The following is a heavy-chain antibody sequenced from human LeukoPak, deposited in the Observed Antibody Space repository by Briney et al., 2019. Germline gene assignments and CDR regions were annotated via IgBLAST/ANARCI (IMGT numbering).Heavy chain of an antibody. J-gene: IGHJ4*02. Sequence: PSETLSLTCTVSGGSISSSSYYWGWIRQPPGKGLEWIGSIYYSGSTYYNPSLKSRVTISVDTSKNQFSLKLSSVTAADTAVYYCARGVEMATIPLFDYWGQGTLVTVSS. D-gene: IGHD5-24*01. CDR2: IYYSGST. CDR3: ARGVEMATIPLFDY. CDR1: GGSISSSSYY. V-gene: IGHV4-39*01.